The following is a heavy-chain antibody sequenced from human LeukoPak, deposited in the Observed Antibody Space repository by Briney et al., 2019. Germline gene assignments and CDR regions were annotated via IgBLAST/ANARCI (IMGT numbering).Heavy chain of an antibody. D-gene: IGHD5-18*01. V-gene: IGHV4-31*03. J-gene: IGHJ4*02. CDR3: ARTAGWSYGFDY. CDR2: IYNSGTT. CDR1: GGSISTGGYY. Sequence: SKTLSLTCTVSGGSISTGGYYWTWIRQHPGKGLEWIGYIYNSGTTYYNPSLESRVTISGDTSKNQFSLKLNSVTAADTAVYYCARTAGWSYGFDYWGQGTLVTVSS.